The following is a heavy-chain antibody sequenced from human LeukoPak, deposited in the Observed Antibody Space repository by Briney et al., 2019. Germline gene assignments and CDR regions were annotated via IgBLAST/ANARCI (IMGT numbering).Heavy chain of an antibody. V-gene: IGHV3-21*01. CDR1: RFTSSSYS. Sequence: GALRHSCAASRFTSSSYSMNWVRPAPGKGLEWVSSISNISSYMYYAYSVKGRFTISRDNAKNSLYLQMNSLRAEDTAVYYCAREASKSGCYLRYFDYWGQGTLVTVSS. D-gene: IGHD6-19*01. J-gene: IGHJ4*02. CDR2: ISNISSYM. CDR3: AREASKSGCYLRYFDY.